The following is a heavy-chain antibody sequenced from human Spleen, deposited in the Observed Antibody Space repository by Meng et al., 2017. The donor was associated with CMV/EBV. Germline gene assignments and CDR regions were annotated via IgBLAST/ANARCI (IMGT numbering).Heavy chain of an antibody. CDR2: ISYSGFT. J-gene: IGHJ5*02. CDR1: GGSISSSSYY. V-gene: IGHV4-39*07. D-gene: IGHD6-19*01. Sequence: SETLSLTCTVSGGSISSSSYYWGGIRQPPGKGLEWIGSISYSGFTYYNPSLKSRVTISVDTSQNQFSLKFSSVTAADTAVYYCARDHRDISGWHPGRWFDPWGQGTLVTVSS. CDR3: ARDHRDISGWHPGRWFDP.